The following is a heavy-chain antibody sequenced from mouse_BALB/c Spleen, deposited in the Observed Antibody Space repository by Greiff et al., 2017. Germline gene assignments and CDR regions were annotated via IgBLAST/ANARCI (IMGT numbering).Heavy chain of an antibody. CDR3: AREDYRYAAMDY. D-gene: IGHD2-14*01. CDR1: GFTFSDYY. V-gene: IGHV5-4*02. CDR2: ISDGGSYT. J-gene: IGHJ4*01. Sequence: EVHLVESGGGLVKPGGSLKLSCAASGFTFSDYYMYWVRQTPEKRLEWVATISDGGSYTYYPDSVKGRFTISRDNAKNNLYLQMSSLKSEDTAMYYCAREDYRYAAMDYWGQGTSVTVSS.